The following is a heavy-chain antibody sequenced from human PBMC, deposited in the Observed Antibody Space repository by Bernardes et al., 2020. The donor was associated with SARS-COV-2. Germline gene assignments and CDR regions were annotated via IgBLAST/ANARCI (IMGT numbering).Heavy chain of an antibody. D-gene: IGHD3-3*01. CDR3: ARVITIFGVVIGAFDI. Sequence: NLSLTCTVSGGSISSGGYYWSWIRQHPGKGLEWIGYIYYSGSTYYNPSLKSRVTISVDTSKNQFSLKLSSVTAADTAVYYCARVITIFGVVIGAFDIWGQGTMVTVSS. CDR1: GGSISSGGYY. CDR2: IYYSGST. V-gene: IGHV4-31*03. J-gene: IGHJ3*02.